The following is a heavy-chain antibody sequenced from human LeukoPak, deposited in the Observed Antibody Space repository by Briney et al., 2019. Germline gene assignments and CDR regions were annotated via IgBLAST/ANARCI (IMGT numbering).Heavy chain of an antibody. D-gene: IGHD3-22*01. V-gene: IGHV3-7*01. CDR3: ARDFGYYYDSSGYSY. CDR2: IKQDGSEK. J-gene: IGHJ4*02. CDR1: GLTFSTFW. Sequence: GGSLRLSWAASGLTFSTFWMSGVRRAPGKGREGVANIKQDGSEKYYVDSVKGRFTISRDNAKNSLYLQMNSLRAEDTAVYYCARDFGYYYDSSGYSYWGQGTLVTVSS.